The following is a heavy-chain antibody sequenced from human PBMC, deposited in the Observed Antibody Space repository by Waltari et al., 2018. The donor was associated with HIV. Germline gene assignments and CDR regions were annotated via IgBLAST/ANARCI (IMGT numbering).Heavy chain of an antibody. Sequence: QVQLQQWGAGLLKPSETLSLTCAVYGGSSNVYSGVWSRQSPGKGLEWIGEINHCGSTLYNPSVKSRVTISVDTSKNQFSLKLSFVTAADTAVYYCARRWTTVTTDSLDLWGRGTLVTVSS. J-gene: IGHJ2*01. V-gene: IGHV4-34*01. CDR2: INHCGST. CDR1: GGSSNVYS. D-gene: IGHD4-17*01. CDR3: ARRWTTVTTDSLDL.